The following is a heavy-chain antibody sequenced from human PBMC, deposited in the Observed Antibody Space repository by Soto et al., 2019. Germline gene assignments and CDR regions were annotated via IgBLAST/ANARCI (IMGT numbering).Heavy chain of an antibody. V-gene: IGHV1-3*01. CDR1: GYTFTSYG. D-gene: IGHD3-22*01. Sequence: GASVKVSCKASGYTFTSYGIHWVRQAPGQRLEWMGWINAANGDTKYSPKFQGRVTITRDTSASTVYMELSSLRSEDTAVYYCARDAYYYDSSGFSWPFDYWGQGTLVTVSS. CDR3: ARDAYYYDSSGFSWPFDY. J-gene: IGHJ4*02. CDR2: INAANGDT.